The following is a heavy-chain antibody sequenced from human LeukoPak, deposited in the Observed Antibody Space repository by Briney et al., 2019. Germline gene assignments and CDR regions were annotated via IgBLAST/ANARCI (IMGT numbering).Heavy chain of an antibody. V-gene: IGHV3-53*01. D-gene: IGHD3-3*01. CDR3: ARGSLWSGYTKFDY. J-gene: IGHJ4*02. CDR1: GFTVSSNY. Sequence: PGGSLRLSCAASGFTVSSNYMSWVRQAPGKGLEWVSVIYSGGSTYYADSVKGRFTISRDNSKNTLYLQMNSLRAEDTAVYYCARGSLWSGYTKFDYWGQGTLVTVS. CDR2: IYSGGST.